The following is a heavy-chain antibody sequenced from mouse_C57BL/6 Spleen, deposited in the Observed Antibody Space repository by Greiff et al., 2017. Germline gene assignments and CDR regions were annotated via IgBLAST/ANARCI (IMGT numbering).Heavy chain of an antibody. V-gene: IGHV5-17*01. J-gene: IGHJ2*01. Sequence: EVQLVESGGGLVKPGGSLKLSCAASGFTFSDYGMHWVRQAPEKGLEWVAYISSGSSTIYYADTVKGRFTISRDNAKNTLFLQMTSLTSEDSAVYYCARGPFITTVVASGYFDYWGQGTTLTVSS. CDR1: GFTFSDYG. D-gene: IGHD1-1*01. CDR2: ISSGSSTI. CDR3: ARGPFITTVVASGYFDY.